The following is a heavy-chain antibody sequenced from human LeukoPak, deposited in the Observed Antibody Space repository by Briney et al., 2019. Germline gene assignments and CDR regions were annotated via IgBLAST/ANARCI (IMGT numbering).Heavy chain of an antibody. CDR1: RFTFSSYA. CDR2: ISGGGGST. Sequence: GGSLRLSCAASRFTFSSYAMSWVRQAPGKGLEWVSAISGGGGSTYYADSVKGRLTISRDNSKNTLYLQMERLTAEDTAVYFCARLPAATNGYFDPWGQGTLVTVSS. D-gene: IGHD2-2*01. J-gene: IGHJ5*02. V-gene: IGHV3-23*01. CDR3: ARLPAATNGYFDP.